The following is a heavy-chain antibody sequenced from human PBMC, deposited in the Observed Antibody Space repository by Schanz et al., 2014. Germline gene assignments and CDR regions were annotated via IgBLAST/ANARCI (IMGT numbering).Heavy chain of an antibody. J-gene: IGHJ5*02. CDR2: ILGLASTT. V-gene: IGHV3-23*04. CDR3: TRDVRLDRRGNWFDP. CDR1: GFTFSAYA. D-gene: IGHD1-1*01. Sequence: VPLVESGGGLVKPGGSLRLSCAASGFTFSAYAMTWVRQIPGKGLEWVSAILGLASTTYYADSVKGRFTISRDNSKNLLYLQMNSLRAEDTAVYYCTRDVRLDRRGNWFDPWGQGTLVTVSS.